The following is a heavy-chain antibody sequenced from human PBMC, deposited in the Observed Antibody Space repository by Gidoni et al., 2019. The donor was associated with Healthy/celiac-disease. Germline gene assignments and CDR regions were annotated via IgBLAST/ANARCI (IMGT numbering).Heavy chain of an antibody. CDR2: ISSSSSYI. V-gene: IGHV3-21*01. Sequence: EVQLCESGGGMVKHGGSLRLSCSASGVTFSSYSMNWVRQAPGKGREWVSSISSSSSYIYYADSVKGRFTISRDNAKNSLYLQMNSLRDEDTAVYYCASTLGPGDYYYYMDVWGKGTTVTVSS. CDR3: ASTLGPGDYYYYMDV. J-gene: IGHJ6*03. D-gene: IGHD3-16*01. CDR1: GVTFSSYS.